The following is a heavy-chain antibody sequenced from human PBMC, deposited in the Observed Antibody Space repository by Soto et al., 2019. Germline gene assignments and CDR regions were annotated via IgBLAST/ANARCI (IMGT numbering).Heavy chain of an antibody. CDR2: ISYDGSNK. CDR3: AKDAYSSSSGPEYFHH. V-gene: IGHV3-30*18. CDR1: GFTFSNYG. D-gene: IGHD6-6*01. J-gene: IGHJ1*01. Sequence: PGGSLRLSCAASGFTFSNYGMHWVRQAPGKGLEWVAVISYDGSNKYYADSVKGRFTISRDNSKNTLYLQMNSLRAEDTAVYYCAKDAYSSSSGPEYFHHWGQGTLVNVSS.